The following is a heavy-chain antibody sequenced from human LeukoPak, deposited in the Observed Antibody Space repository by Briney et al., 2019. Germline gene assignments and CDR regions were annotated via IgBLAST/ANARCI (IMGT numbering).Heavy chain of an antibody. J-gene: IGHJ4*02. CDR2: MNPNSGNT. V-gene: IGHV1-8*03. CDR3: ARGSGITMVRGVDY. Sequence: ASVKVSCKASGYTFTSYDINWVRQATGQGLEWMGWMNPNSGNTGYAQKFQGRVTITRNTSISTAYMELSSLRSEDTAVYYCARGSGITMVRGVDYWGQGTLVTVSS. D-gene: IGHD3-10*01. CDR1: GYTFTSYD.